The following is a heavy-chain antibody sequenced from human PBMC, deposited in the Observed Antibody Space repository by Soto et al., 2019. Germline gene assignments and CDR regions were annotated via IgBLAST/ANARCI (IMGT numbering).Heavy chain of an antibody. Sequence: GGSLRLSCAASGITLSSYAMSWVRQAPGKGPEWVSGISASGGSTSYADSVKGRFTISRDNSKNTLYLQMNSLRADDTAVYHCAKGQNSGTYRFYFDYWGQGALVTVSS. CDR1: GITLSSYA. J-gene: IGHJ4*02. CDR2: ISASGGST. V-gene: IGHV3-23*01. D-gene: IGHD1-26*01. CDR3: AKGQNSGTYRFYFDY.